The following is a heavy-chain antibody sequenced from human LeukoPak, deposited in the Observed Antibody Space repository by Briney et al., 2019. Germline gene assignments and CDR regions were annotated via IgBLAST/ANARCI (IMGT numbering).Heavy chain of an antibody. Sequence: SETLSLTCTVSGGSISSGDYYWSWIRQPPGKGLEWIGYIYYSGSTYYNPSLKSRVTISVDTSKNQFSLKLSSVTAADTAVYYCAREDVTMVRGVSFDPWGQGTLVTVSS. D-gene: IGHD3-10*01. CDR3: AREDVTMVRGVSFDP. J-gene: IGHJ5*02. CDR2: IYYSGST. CDR1: GGSISSGDYY. V-gene: IGHV4-30-4*01.